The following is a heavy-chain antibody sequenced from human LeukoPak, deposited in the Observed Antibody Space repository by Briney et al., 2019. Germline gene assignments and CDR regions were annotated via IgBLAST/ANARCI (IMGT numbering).Heavy chain of an antibody. CDR1: GYTFTSYG. J-gene: IGHJ4*02. Sequence: ASVKLSCKSSGYTFTSYGNSWVRQAPGPGLEWMGWVSAYNGNTNYAQKLQGRVTMTTDTSTSTAYMELRSLRSDDTAVYYCARPASGYSRALGLDYWGQGTLVTVSS. CDR3: ARPASGYSRALGLDY. V-gene: IGHV1-18*04. CDR2: VSAYNGNT. D-gene: IGHD5-18*01.